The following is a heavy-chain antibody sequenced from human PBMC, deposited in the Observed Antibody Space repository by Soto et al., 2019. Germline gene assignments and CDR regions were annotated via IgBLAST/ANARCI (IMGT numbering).Heavy chain of an antibody. CDR2: ISGSGGST. J-gene: IGHJ4*02. D-gene: IGHD3-10*01. V-gene: IGHV3-23*01. CDR3: AKDHSKFTMVLDS. Sequence: EVQLLESGGGLVQPGGSLRLSCAASGFTFSSYAMSWVRQAPGKGLEWVSAISGSGGSTYYADSVKGRFTISRDNSKNTLYLQMTSLRAEDTAVYYCAKDHSKFTMVLDSWGQGTLVTVSS. CDR1: GFTFSSYA.